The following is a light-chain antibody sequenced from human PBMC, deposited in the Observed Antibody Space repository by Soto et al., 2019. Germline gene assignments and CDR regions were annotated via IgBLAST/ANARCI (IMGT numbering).Light chain of an antibody. CDR1: QSVSSY. Sequence: EIVLTPSPATLSLSPGARATLSXRASQSVSSYLAWYQQKPGQAPRLXIYDASNRATGIPARFSGSGSGTDFTLTISSLEPEDFAVYYCQQRSNWPLTFGGGTKVDIK. V-gene: IGKV3-11*01. CDR2: DAS. J-gene: IGKJ4*01. CDR3: QQRSNWPLT.